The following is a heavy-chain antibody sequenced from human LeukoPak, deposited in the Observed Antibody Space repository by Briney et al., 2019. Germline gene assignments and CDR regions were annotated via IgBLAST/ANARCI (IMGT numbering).Heavy chain of an antibody. CDR1: GFTFSSYS. CDR3: ARDQRYSYGYDY. D-gene: IGHD5-18*01. Sequence: GGSLGLSCAASGFTFSSYSMNWVRQAPGKGLEWVSSISSSSSYIYYADSVKGRFTISRDNAKTSLYLQMPSLRAEDTAVYYCARDQRYSYGYDYWGQGTLVTVSS. CDR2: ISSSSSYI. J-gene: IGHJ4*02. V-gene: IGHV3-21*01.